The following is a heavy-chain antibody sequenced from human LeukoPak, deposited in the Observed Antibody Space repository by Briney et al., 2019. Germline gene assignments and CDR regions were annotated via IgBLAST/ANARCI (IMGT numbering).Heavy chain of an antibody. CDR3: ARAGSGSYYNLDY. D-gene: IGHD1-26*01. J-gene: IGHJ4*02. CDR2: IYYSGST. Sequence: SETLSLTCTVSGGSISSSSYYWGWIRQPPGTGLEWIGSIYYSGSTNYNPSLKSRVTISVDTSKNQFSLKLSSVTAADTAVYYCARAGSGSYYNLDYWGQGTLVAVSS. V-gene: IGHV4-39*07. CDR1: GGSISSSSYY.